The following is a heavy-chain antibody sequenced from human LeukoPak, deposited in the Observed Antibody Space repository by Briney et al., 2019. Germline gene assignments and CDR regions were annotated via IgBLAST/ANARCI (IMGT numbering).Heavy chain of an antibody. V-gene: IGHV3-7*01. Sequence: GGSLRLSCVGSGFTFSSFWVNWVRQVPGRGLQWLANIKEDGSLTTHEESVKGRVTISRDNTKNSVSLQMNSLRVEDTAVYYCARDPFGDAYWGQGTLVTVSS. CDR1: GFTFSSFW. D-gene: IGHD3-10*01. J-gene: IGHJ4*02. CDR3: ARDPFGDAY. CDR2: IKEDGSLT.